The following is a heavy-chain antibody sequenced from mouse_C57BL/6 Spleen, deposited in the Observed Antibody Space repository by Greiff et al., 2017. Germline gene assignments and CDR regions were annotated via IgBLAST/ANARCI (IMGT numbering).Heavy chain of an antibody. D-gene: IGHD2-3*01. CDR2: IDPSDSET. J-gene: IGHJ2*01. CDR3: AREGIIDGYYDFDY. Sequence: QVQLQQPGAELVRPGSSVKLSCKASGYTFTSYWMHWVKQRPIQGLEWIGNIDPSDSETNYNQKFKDKATLTVDKSSSTAYMQLSSLTSEDSAVYYWAREGIIDGYYDFDYWGQGTTLTVSS. CDR1: GYTFTSYW. V-gene: IGHV1-52*01.